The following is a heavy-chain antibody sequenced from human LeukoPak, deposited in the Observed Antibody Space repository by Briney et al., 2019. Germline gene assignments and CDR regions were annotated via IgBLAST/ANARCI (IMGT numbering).Heavy chain of an antibody. J-gene: IGHJ4*02. V-gene: IGHV3-23*01. CDR1: GFTFSSYE. CDR3: AAISYSGTWPVGY. Sequence: GGSLRLSCAASGFTFSSYEMNWVRQAPGEGLEWVSGISAGGDTTYTADSVRGRFTISRDNSNNTLYLQMNTLTAEDTAVYYCAAISYSGTWPVGYWGQGILVTVTA. CDR2: ISAGGDTT. D-gene: IGHD6-25*01.